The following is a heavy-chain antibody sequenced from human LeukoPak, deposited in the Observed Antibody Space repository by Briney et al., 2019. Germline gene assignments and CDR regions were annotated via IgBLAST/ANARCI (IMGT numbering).Heavy chain of an antibody. J-gene: IGHJ4*02. Sequence: GGSLRLSCVASGFTFSSYGMHWVRQAPGKGLEWVAFISYDGSNENIADSVKGRFIISRDNSKNTLYLQMNSLRAEDTAVYYCAKGPAPRLGEFSHHALVDYWGQGTLVTVSS. CDR2: ISYDGSNE. D-gene: IGHD3-16*02. CDR3: AKGPAPRLGEFSHHALVDY. CDR1: GFTFSSYG. V-gene: IGHV3-30*18.